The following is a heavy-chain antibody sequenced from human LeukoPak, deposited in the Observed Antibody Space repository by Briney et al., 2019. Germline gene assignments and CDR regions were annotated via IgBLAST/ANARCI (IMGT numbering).Heavy chain of an antibody. J-gene: IGHJ4*02. V-gene: IGHV4-39*01. CDR2: IYYSGST. CDR1: GDSIGSSDHY. Sequence: SETLSLTCTVSGDSIGSSDHYWGWIRQPPGKGLEWIGSIYYSGSTYYNPSLKSRVTISVDTSMNQFSLRLSSVTAADTAMYYCARHHSSSRGGSGYPQGKIDYWGQGTLVTVSS. D-gene: IGHD3-22*01. CDR3: ARHHSSSRGGSGYPQGKIDY.